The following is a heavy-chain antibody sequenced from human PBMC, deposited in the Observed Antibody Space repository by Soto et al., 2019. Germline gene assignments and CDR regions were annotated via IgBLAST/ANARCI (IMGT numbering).Heavy chain of an antibody. CDR1: GGSISSGGYY. CDR3: ARVGYCRSTSCSHARNWFDP. J-gene: IGHJ5*02. D-gene: IGHD2-2*03. CDR2: IYYSGST. V-gene: IGHV4-31*03. Sequence: QVQLQESGPGLVKPSQTLSLTCTVSGGSISSGGYYWSWIRQHPGKGLEWIGYIYYSGSTYYNPSLKSRVTISVDTSKNQFSLKLSSVTAADTAVYYCARVGYCRSTSCSHARNWFDPWGQGTLVTVSS.